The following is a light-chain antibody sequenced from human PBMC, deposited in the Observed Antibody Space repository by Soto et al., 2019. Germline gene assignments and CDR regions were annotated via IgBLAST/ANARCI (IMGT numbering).Light chain of an antibody. V-gene: IGKV4-1*01. CDR3: QQYFSTPFT. Sequence: DIVMTQSPDSLAVSLGERSTINCKSSQSVLCSSNTKNHLTWFQQRPGQPPKLLIYWASTRESGVPDRFSGSGSGTDFTLTISSLQTEDVAVYYCQQYFSTPFTFGGGTKVEI. J-gene: IGKJ4*01. CDR1: QSVLCSSNTKNH. CDR2: WAS.